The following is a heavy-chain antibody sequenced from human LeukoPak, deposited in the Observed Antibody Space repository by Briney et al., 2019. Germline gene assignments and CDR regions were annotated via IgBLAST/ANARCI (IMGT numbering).Heavy chain of an antibody. D-gene: IGHD3-10*01. Sequence: ASVKVSCKTSGYTFSDYYIHWIRQAPGQGLEWVGWINPNSGDTDYAQKFQGRVTMTRDTSISTAYMELSRLKSDDTAVYYCAEGYYGSGSNLDNWGQGTLVTVSS. V-gene: IGHV1-2*02. CDR3: AEGYYGSGSNLDN. CDR1: GYTFSDYY. J-gene: IGHJ4*02. CDR2: INPNSGDT.